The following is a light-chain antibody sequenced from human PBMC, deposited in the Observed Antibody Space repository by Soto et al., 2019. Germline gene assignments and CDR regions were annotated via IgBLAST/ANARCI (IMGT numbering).Light chain of an antibody. CDR2: GAS. Sequence: EMVLTQSPGTLSLSPGERATLSCMASQSVSSSYLAWYQQKPGQAPRLLIYGASSRATGIPDRFSGSGSGTDFTLTISSLQPDDFATYYCQQYNSYRTFGQGTKVDIK. J-gene: IGKJ1*01. CDR3: QQYNSYRT. CDR1: QSVSSSY. V-gene: IGKV3-20*01.